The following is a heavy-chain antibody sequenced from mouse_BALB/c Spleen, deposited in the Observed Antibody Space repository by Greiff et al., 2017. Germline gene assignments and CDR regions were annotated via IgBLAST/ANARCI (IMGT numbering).Heavy chain of an antibody. CDR3: ASRYGNYAMDY. J-gene: IGHJ2*01. V-gene: IGHV2-6-7*01. Sequence: QVQLKESGPGLVAPSQSLSITCTVSGFSLTGYGVNWVRQPPGKGLEWLGMIWGDGSTDYNSALKSRLSISKDNSKSQVFLKMNSLQTDDTARYYCASRYGNYAMDYWGQGTTLTVSS. CDR2: IWGDGST. CDR1: GFSLTGYG. D-gene: IGHD2-1*01.